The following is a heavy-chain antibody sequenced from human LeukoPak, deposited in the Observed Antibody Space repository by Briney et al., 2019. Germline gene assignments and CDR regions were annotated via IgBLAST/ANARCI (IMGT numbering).Heavy chain of an antibody. Sequence: GGSLRLSCAASGFTFSSYAMSWVRQAPGKGLEWVSAISGSGGSTYYADSVKGRFTISRDNSKNTLYLQMNSLRAEGTAVYYCARVEMATNYYFDYWGQGTLVTVSS. CDR3: ARVEMATNYYFDY. V-gene: IGHV3-23*01. J-gene: IGHJ4*02. CDR1: GFTFSSYA. D-gene: IGHD5-24*01. CDR2: ISGSGGST.